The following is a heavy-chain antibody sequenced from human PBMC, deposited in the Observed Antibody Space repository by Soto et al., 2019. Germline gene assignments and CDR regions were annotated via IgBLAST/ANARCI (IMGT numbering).Heavy chain of an antibody. Sequence: ASVKVSCKASGGAFRNHVFNWVRQAPGQGLEWMGGIIPIIGTPNYAQKFQGRVTITADASTSTVYLEVSSLRSQDTAVYYCARDLEFRDGNISHLDYWGQGTLVTVSS. CDR3: ARDLEFRDGNISHLDY. J-gene: IGHJ4*02. CDR1: GGAFRNHV. D-gene: IGHD3-10*01. CDR2: IIPIIGTP. V-gene: IGHV1-69*13.